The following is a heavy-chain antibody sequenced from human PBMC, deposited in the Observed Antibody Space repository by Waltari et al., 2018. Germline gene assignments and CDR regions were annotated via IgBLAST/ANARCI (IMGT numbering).Heavy chain of an antibody. V-gene: IGHV3-74*03. CDR2: IESDERRT. Sequence: EVQLVESGGALVKPGGSLRLSCETSGVTVSTSWMHWVRQVPGKGLMWVAHIESDERRTTYAESVKGRFTISRDNAKNTVYLQMNSLRDEDTAVYYCVRDEPGDGLDYWGQGTLVTDSS. CDR3: VRDEPGDGLDY. D-gene: IGHD7-27*01. J-gene: IGHJ4*02. CDR1: GVTVSTSW.